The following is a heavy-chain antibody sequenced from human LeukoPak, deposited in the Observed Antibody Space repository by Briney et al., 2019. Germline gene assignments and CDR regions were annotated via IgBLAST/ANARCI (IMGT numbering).Heavy chain of an antibody. V-gene: IGHV4-34*01. D-gene: IGHD2-21*01. CDR3: AKKKVDVVGNQYYYYYGLAV. CDR1: GGSFSGYS. Sequence: PSETLSLTCAFYGGSFSGYSLTWIRQPPGKGLEWIGEINHSGINHFNPSLKSRVTISADTSKKQVFLNLSAVTAADTAVYYCAKKKVDVVGNQYYYYYGLAVWGQGTTVTVSS. CDR2: INHSGIN. J-gene: IGHJ6*02.